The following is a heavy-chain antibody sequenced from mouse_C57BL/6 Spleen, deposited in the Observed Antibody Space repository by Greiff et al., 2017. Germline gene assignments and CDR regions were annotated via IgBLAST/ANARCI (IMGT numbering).Heavy chain of an antibody. CDR2: IISGGSYT. J-gene: IGHJ3*01. D-gene: IGHD2-4*01. V-gene: IGHV5-6*01. CDR1: GFTFSSYG. Sequence: EVMLVESGGDLVKPGGSLKLSYAASGFTFSSYGMSWVRQTPDKRLEWVATIISGGSYTYYPDSVKGRFTISRDNAKNTLYLQMSSLKSEDTAMYYCARQGDDYDGFAYWGQGTLVTVSA. CDR3: ARQGDDYDGFAY.